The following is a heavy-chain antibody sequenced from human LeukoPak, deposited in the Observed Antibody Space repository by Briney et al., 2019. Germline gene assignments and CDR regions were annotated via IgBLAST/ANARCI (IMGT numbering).Heavy chain of an antibody. V-gene: IGHV3-48*03. D-gene: IGHD1-14*01. CDR1: GFTFDDYA. J-gene: IGHJ4*02. CDR2: IGTGGKTI. CDR3: ARALPEDPLDF. Sequence: GGSLRLSCAASGFTFDDYAMHWVRQAPGKGLEWVSFIGTGGKTIYYADSVRGRFTISRDNAKDSLYLQMNSLRVEDTALYYCARALPEDPLDFWGQGTQVTVAS.